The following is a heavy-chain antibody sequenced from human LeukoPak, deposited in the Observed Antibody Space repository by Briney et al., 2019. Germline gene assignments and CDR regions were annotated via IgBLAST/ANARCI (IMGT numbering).Heavy chain of an antibody. Sequence: GGSLRLSCAASGVTFSSYWMSWGRPAPGKGREWLANIKQDGSEKYYVDSVKGRFTISRDNAKNSMYLQMNSLRAEDMAVYYCARVGSYYYYYMDVWGKGTTVTVSS. CDR1: GVTFSSYW. J-gene: IGHJ6*03. V-gene: IGHV3-7*01. CDR3: ARVGSYYYYYMDV. CDR2: IKQDGSEK. D-gene: IGHD3-10*01.